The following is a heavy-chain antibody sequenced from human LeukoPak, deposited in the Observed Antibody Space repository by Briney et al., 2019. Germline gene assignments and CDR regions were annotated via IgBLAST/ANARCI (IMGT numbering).Heavy chain of an antibody. CDR3: ARDGGYYGSGEA. D-gene: IGHD3-10*01. CDR1: GFTFSSYA. V-gene: IGHV3-53*01. J-gene: IGHJ4*02. CDR2: IYSGGST. Sequence: GGSLRLSCAASGFTFSSYAMSWVRQAPGKGLEWVSVIYSGGSTYYADSVKGRFTISRDNSKNTLYLQMNSLRAEDTAVYYCARDGGYYGSGEAWGQGTLVTVSS.